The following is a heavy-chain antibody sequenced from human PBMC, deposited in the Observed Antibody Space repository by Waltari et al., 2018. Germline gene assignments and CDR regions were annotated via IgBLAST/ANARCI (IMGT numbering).Heavy chain of an antibody. Sequence: EVQLVESGGGLVQPGGSLRLSCAASGFTFRSSALRWVLQAPGKGLEWVSVISGSGGRTYYADSVKGRFTISRDNSKNTLYLQMNTLRAEDTAVYYCAKGYNYDGDYGRGFDPWGQGTLVTVSS. D-gene: IGHD4-17*01. CDR3: AKGYNYDGDYGRGFDP. J-gene: IGHJ5*02. V-gene: IGHV3-23*04. CDR1: GFTFRSSA. CDR2: ISGSGGRT.